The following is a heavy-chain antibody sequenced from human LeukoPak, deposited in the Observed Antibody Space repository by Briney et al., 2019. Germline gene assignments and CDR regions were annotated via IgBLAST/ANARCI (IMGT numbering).Heavy chain of an antibody. Sequence: ASVKVSCKASGYTFTGYYMHWVRQAPGQGLEWMGWINPNSGGTNYAQKFQGRVTMTRDTSISTAYMELSRLRSDDTAVYYCARGTEDYDSSGYDYWGQGTLVTVSS. CDR1: GYTFTGYY. CDR2: INPNSGGT. D-gene: IGHD3-22*01. V-gene: IGHV1-2*02. CDR3: ARGTEDYDSSGYDY. J-gene: IGHJ4*02.